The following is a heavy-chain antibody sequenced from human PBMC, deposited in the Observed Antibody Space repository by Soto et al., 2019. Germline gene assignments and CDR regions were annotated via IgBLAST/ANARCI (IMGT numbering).Heavy chain of an antibody. D-gene: IGHD1-26*01. CDR3: ARAKSSGRDEAFDI. CDR1: GFTFSDYY. J-gene: IGHJ3*02. V-gene: IGHV3-11*05. CDR2: IAGTSYYT. Sequence: VQLVESGGGLVEPGGSLRLSCGASGFTFSDYYMTWIRQAPGKGLEWVSYIAGTSYYTNYADSVKGRFIISRDNAKSSLYLQMKSLRAEDTAVYYCARAKSSGRDEAFDIWGKGKVVTVSS.